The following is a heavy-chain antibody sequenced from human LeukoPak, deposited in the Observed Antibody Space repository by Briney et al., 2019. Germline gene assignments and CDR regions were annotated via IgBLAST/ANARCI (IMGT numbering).Heavy chain of an antibody. CDR1: GYTFTSYY. Sequence: ASVKVSCKASGYTFTSYYMHWVRQAPGQGLEWMGIINPSGGSTSYAQKFQGRVTMTRDTSTSTVYMELSSLRSEDTAVYYCARDRVGIAVSGTPWGAFDIWGQGTMVTVS. V-gene: IGHV1-46*01. D-gene: IGHD6-19*01. CDR3: ARDRVGIAVSGTPWGAFDI. CDR2: INPSGGST. J-gene: IGHJ3*02.